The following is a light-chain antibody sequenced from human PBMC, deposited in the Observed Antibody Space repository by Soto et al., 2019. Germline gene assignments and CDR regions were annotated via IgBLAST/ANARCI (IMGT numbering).Light chain of an antibody. Sequence: DLQMTQSPSSLSVSARDRVTITCRASQRISKSLNWYQQKPGKAPKLLIYDDSTLQSGVPSRFSGSGSGTDFRLTISRLQPEDFATYYCQQSYSTPITFGQGTRLEIK. CDR2: DDS. J-gene: IGKJ5*01. CDR3: QQSYSTPIT. CDR1: QRISKS. V-gene: IGKV1-39*01.